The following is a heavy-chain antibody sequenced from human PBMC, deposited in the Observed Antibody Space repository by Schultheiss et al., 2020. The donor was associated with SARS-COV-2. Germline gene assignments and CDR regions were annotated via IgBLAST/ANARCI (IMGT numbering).Heavy chain of an antibody. CDR1: GDSVSSNSAA. J-gene: IGHJ6*02. CDR2: TYYRSKWYN. V-gene: IGHV6-1*01. Sequence: SQTLSLTCAISGDSVSSNSAAWNWIRQSPSRGLEWLGRTYYRSKWYNDYAVSVKSRITINPDTSKNQFSLQLNSVTPEDTAVYYCARLLAAAGGTYYYYGMDVWGQGTTVTVSS. D-gene: IGHD6-25*01. CDR3: ARLLAAAGGTYYYYGMDV.